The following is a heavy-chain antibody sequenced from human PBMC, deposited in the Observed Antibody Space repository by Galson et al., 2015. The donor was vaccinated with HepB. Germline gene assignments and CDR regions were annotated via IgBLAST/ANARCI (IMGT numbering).Heavy chain of an antibody. CDR3: ATIGAVGVRGEIDH. Sequence: ETLSLTCSVSGGSISINYYWGWIRQAPGKGLEWIGSGSYSGSTYSNPSLKSGVTISVDTSKKQFSLELSSVTAADTAVYYCATIGAVGVRGEIDHWGQGTLVTVSS. CDR1: GGSISINYY. D-gene: IGHD3-10*01. V-gene: IGHV4-39*01. J-gene: IGHJ4*02. CDR2: GSYSGST.